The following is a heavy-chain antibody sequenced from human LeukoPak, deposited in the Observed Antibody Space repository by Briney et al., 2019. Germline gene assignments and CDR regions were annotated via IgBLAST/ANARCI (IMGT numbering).Heavy chain of an antibody. CDR1: GGSFSGYY. V-gene: IGHV4-34*01. D-gene: IGHD3-22*01. CDR3: ARLAFYDSSGYYFDY. CDR2: INHSGST. J-gene: IGHJ4*02. Sequence: SETLSLTCAAYGGSFSGYYWSWIRQPPGKGLEWIGEINHSGSTNYNPSLKSRVTISVDTSKNQFSLKLSSVTAADTAVYYCARLAFYDSSGYYFDYWGQGTLVTVSS.